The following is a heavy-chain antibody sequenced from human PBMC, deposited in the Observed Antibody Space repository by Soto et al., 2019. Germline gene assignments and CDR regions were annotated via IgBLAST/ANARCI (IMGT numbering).Heavy chain of an antibody. V-gene: IGHV3-74*02. CDR2: ISGDGSST. Sequence: EVHLVESGGGLVQPGGSLRLSCAASEFTFRSYWMHWVRQSPGKGLVWVSRISGDGSSTTYADSVRGRFTISRDNAKNTVYLQMDSLRAEDTAVYYCARSLPGTYGAFDLWGQGTMVTVSS. D-gene: IGHD1-7*01. J-gene: IGHJ3*01. CDR1: EFTFRSYW. CDR3: ARSLPGTYGAFDL.